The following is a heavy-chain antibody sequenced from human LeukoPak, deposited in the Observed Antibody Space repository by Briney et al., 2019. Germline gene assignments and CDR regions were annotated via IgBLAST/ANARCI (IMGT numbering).Heavy chain of an antibody. CDR1: GYTFTVYF. CDR2: INPNSGDT. CDR3: ARGPSHGAFDI. J-gene: IGHJ3*02. V-gene: IGHV1-2*02. Sequence: ASVKVSCKASGYTFTVYFIHWLRQAPGGGREWIGWINPNSGDTSYAQKFQGRVTVTRDTSISTAYMELSTLRSDDTAVYYCARGPSHGAFDISGQGTMVTVSS.